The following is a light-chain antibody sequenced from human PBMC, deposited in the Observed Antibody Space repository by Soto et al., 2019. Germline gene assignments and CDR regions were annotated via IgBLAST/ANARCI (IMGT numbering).Light chain of an antibody. CDR2: GAS. J-gene: IGKJ1*01. CDR1: QSVSSNY. CDR3: QQYGSSPWT. Sequence: EIVLTHSPGTLSLSPGERATLSCMASQSVSSNYLAWFQQKPGQAPRLLMFGASSRATGIPDRFSCSGSGTDFSLIISRLEPEDFEVYYCQQYGSSPWTFGQGTMVDIK. V-gene: IGKV3-20*01.